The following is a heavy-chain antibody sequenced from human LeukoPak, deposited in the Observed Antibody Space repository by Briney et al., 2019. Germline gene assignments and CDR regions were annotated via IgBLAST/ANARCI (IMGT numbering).Heavy chain of an antibody. Sequence: GGSLRLSCAASAFTFSNYWMSWVRQAPGKGLEWVANINQDGSGKNYVDSVKGRFTISRDNAKNSLYLQMNSLRAEDTAVYYCARVRGYGDPTDYWGQGTLVTVSS. CDR1: AFTFSNYW. CDR2: INQDGSGK. J-gene: IGHJ4*02. V-gene: IGHV3-7*01. CDR3: ARVRGYGDPTDY. D-gene: IGHD4-17*01.